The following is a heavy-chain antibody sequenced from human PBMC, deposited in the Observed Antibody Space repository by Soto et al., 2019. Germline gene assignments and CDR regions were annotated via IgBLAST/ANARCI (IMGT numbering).Heavy chain of an antibody. CDR3: AREGVRGMDV. D-gene: IGHD3-16*01. J-gene: IGHJ6*02. Sequence: ASVKVSCKASGGTFSSYAISWVRQAPGQGLEWMGGIIPIFGNTGYAQKFQGRVTMTRNTSISTAYMELSSLRFEDTAVYYCAREGVRGMDVWGQGTTVTVSS. CDR1: GGTFSSYA. V-gene: IGHV1-8*02. CDR2: IIPIFGNT.